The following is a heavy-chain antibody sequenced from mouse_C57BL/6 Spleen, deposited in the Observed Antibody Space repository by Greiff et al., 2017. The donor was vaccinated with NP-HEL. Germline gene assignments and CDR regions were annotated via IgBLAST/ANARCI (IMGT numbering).Heavy chain of an antibody. CDR1: GYTFTDYY. J-gene: IGHJ1*03. V-gene: IGHV1-26*01. Sequence: EVQLQQSGPELVKPGASVKISCKASGYTFTDYYMNWVKQSHGKSLEWIGEINPNNGGTSYNQKFKGKATLTVDKSSSTAYMELRSLTSEDSAVYYCARDEEYYGSSYWYFDVWGTGTTVTVSS. CDR2: INPNNGGT. D-gene: IGHD1-1*01. CDR3: ARDEEYYGSSYWYFDV.